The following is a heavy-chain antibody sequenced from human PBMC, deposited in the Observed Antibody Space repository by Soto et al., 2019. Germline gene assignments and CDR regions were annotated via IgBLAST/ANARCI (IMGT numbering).Heavy chain of an antibody. CDR3: ARRNYVDYYYGMDV. V-gene: IGHV1-8*01. CDR1: GYTFTSYD. CDR2: MNPNSGNT. J-gene: IGHJ6*02. Sequence: QVPLVQSGAEVKKPGASVKVSCKASGYTFTSYDINWVRQATGQGLEWMGWMNPNSGNTGYAQKFQGRVTMTRNTSISTAYMELSSLRSEDTAVYYCARRNYVDYYYGMDVWGQGTTVTVSS. D-gene: IGHD1-7*01.